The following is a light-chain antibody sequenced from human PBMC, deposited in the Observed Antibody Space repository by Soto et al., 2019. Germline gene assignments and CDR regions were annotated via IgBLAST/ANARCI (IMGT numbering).Light chain of an antibody. CDR2: AAS. J-gene: IGKJ3*01. CDR1: QGISSC. Sequence: IQLTQSPSSLSASVGDRVTITCRASQGISSCLAWYQQKPGKAPKLLIYAASTLQSGVPSRFSGSGAGTDFNLTISCLQPEDFATYYCQQLNSYPRSFGPGTKVDIK. CDR3: QQLNSYPRS. V-gene: IGKV1-9*01.